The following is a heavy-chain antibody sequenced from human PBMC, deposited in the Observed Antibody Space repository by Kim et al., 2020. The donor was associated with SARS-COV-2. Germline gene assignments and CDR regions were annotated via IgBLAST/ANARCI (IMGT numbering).Heavy chain of an antibody. Sequence: GGSLRLSCVASGFSFSTNWMSWVRQAPGKGLEWLAKIKEDGTEKYYVESVEGRFTISRDNAKNSLFLHMNSLSAEDTAVYYCARDRKYSLDYWGQGTLVTVSS. J-gene: IGHJ4*02. CDR3: ARDRKYSLDY. D-gene: IGHD2-15*01. CDR2: IKEDGTEK. V-gene: IGHV3-7*01. CDR1: GFSFSTNW.